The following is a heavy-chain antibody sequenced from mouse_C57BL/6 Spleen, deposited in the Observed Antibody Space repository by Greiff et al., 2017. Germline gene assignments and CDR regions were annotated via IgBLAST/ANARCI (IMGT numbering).Heavy chain of an antibody. V-gene: IGHV2-9-1*01. J-gene: IGHJ4*01. D-gene: IGHD1-1*01. CDR1: GFSLTSYA. CDR3: GRKSGYASRYYAMDD. CDR2: IWTGGGT. Sequence: VKLMESGPGLVAPSQSLSITCTVSGFSLTSYAISWVRQPPGKGLEWLGVIWTGGGTNYNSALKSRLSISKDNSKSQVFLKMNSLHTDDTAKYYGGRKSGYASRYYAMDDWGQGASVTV.